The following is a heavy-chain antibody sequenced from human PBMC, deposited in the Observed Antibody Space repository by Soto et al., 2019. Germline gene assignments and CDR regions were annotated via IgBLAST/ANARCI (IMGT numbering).Heavy chain of an antibody. CDR1: GFTFSSYA. Sequence: GGSLRLSCAASGFTFSSYAMSWVRQAPGKGLEWVSAISGSGGSTYYADSVKGRSTISRDNSKNTLYLQMNSLRAEDTAVYYCAKAQGLLWFYDYWGQGTLVTVSS. V-gene: IGHV3-23*01. CDR2: ISGSGGST. CDR3: AKAQGLLWFYDY. J-gene: IGHJ4*02. D-gene: IGHD3-10*01.